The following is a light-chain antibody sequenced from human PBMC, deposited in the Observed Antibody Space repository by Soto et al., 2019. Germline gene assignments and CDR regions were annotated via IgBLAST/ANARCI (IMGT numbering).Light chain of an antibody. Sequence: DIQMPQSPSSLSASVGARVSITCQASQDIRTSLSWFQQKPGRAPKLLIYGASNLETGVPSRFRGSGAGRDFTCTISSLQPEDIATYYCQQYDNLPPFTFGPGTKVEIK. CDR3: QQYDNLPPFT. V-gene: IGKV1-33*01. CDR2: GAS. CDR1: QDIRTS. J-gene: IGKJ3*01.